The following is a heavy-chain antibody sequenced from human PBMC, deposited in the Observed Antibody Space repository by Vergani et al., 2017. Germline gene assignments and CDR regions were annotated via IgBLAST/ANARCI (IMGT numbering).Heavy chain of an antibody. J-gene: IGHJ4*02. CDR1: GGSFSGYY. CDR2: INHSGST. CDR3: ASINSSGDYYFDY. V-gene: IGHV4-34*01. D-gene: IGHD3-22*01. Sequence: QVQLQQWGAGLLKPSETLSLTCAVYGGSFSGYYWSWIRQPPGKGLEWIGEINHSGSTNYNPYLKSRGTISVDPSKNQFSLKLRSGTAADAAVYDCASINSSGDYYFDYWGQGTLVTVSS.